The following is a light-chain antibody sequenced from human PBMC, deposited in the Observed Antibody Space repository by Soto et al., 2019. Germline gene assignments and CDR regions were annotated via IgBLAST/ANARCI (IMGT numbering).Light chain of an antibody. J-gene: IGLJ2*01. CDR1: SSNIGAGYD. V-gene: IGLV1-40*01. CDR2: GNS. Sequence: QSVLTQPPSVSGAPGQRVTISCTGSSSNIGAGYDVHWYQQLPGTAPKLLIYGNSNRPSGVPDLFSGSKSGTSASLAITGLQAEDEADYYCQSYDSSLSGSIFVGGTKLTVL. CDR3: QSYDSSLSGSI.